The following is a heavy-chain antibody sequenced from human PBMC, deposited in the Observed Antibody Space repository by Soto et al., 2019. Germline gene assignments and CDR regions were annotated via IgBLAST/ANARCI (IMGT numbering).Heavy chain of an antibody. D-gene: IGHD3-9*01. CDR3: AKDGRPFYEDYDILTGYPDNYYYYYYMDV. J-gene: IGHJ6*03. CDR2: ISYDGSNK. CDR1: GFTFSSYG. V-gene: IGHV3-30*18. Sequence: GGSLRLSCAASGFTFSSYGMHWVRQAPGKGLEWVAVISYDGSNKYYADSVKGRFTISRDNSKNTLYLQMNSLRAEDTAVYYCAKDGRPFYEDYDILTGYPDNYYYYYYMDVWGKGTTVTVSS.